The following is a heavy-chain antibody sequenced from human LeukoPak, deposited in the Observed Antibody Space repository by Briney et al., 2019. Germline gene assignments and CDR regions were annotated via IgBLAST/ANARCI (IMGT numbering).Heavy chain of an antibody. CDR1: GFTFSSYG. Sequence: GGSLRLSCAASGFTFSSYGMHWVRQAPGKGLEWVAVIWYDGSNKYYADSVKGRFTISRDNSKNTLYLQMNSLRAEDTAVYYCARELSALGQYYYYGMDVWGQGTTVTVSS. J-gene: IGHJ6*02. V-gene: IGHV3-33*01. D-gene: IGHD3-16*02. CDR2: IWYDGSNK. CDR3: ARELSALGQYYYYGMDV.